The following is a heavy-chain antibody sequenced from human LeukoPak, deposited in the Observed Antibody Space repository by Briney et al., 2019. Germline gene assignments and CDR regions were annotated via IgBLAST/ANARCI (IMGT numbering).Heavy chain of an antibody. V-gene: IGHV4-38-2*02. J-gene: IGHJ4*02. Sequence: SETLSLTCTVSGYSINSGFYWGWIRQPPGKGLEWIGSIYHSGSTHYKSSLKSRVTISVDTSKNQLSLKLSSVTAADTAVYYCARDGDTRYPTFDYWGQGTLVTVSS. CDR3: ARDGDTRYPTFDY. D-gene: IGHD1-14*01. CDR1: GYSINSGFY. CDR2: IYHSGST.